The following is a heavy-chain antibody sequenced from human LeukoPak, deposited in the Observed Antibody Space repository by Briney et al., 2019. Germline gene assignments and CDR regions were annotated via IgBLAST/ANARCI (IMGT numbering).Heavy chain of an antibody. CDR2: IYYSGST. V-gene: IGHV4-59*08. CDR3: ARRSALVDAFDI. CDR1: GGSISSYY. J-gene: IGHJ3*02. Sequence: PSETLSLTCTVSGGSISSYYWSWIRQPPGKGLEWIGYIYYSGSTNYNPSLKSRVTISVDTSKNQFSLKLSSVTAADTAVYYCARRSALVDAFDIWGQGTMVTVSS.